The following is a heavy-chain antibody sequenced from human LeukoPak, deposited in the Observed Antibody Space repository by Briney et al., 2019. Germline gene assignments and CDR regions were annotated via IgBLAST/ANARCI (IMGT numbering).Heavy chain of an antibody. CDR2: IYFGVST. CDR1: GDSISSGESY. CDR3: ARYTAMVNRFFDY. Sequence: PSETLSLTCTVSGDSISSGESYWSWIRQPPGEGLEWIGYIYFGVSTSYNPSLQSRVTMSGDASKNQFSLKLTSVTAADTAVYYCARYTAMVNRFFDYWGQGTLVTVSS. J-gene: IGHJ4*02. D-gene: IGHD5-18*01. V-gene: IGHV4-30-4*01.